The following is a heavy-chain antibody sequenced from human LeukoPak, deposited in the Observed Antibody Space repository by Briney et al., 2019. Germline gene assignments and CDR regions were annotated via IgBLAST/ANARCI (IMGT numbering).Heavy chain of an antibody. CDR2: INSDGSST. D-gene: IGHD4-17*01. Sequence: PGGSLRLSRAASGFTFSSYWMHWVRQAPGKGLVWVSRINSDGSSTSYADSVKGRFTISRGNAKNTLYLQMNSLRAEDTAVYYCARDQVYGDYWSYYYYMDVWGKGTTVTVSS. V-gene: IGHV3-74*01. CDR1: GFTFSSYW. CDR3: ARDQVYGDYWSYYYYMDV. J-gene: IGHJ6*03.